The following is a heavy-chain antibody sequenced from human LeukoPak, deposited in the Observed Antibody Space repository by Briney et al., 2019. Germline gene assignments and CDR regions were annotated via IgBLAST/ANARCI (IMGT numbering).Heavy chain of an antibody. J-gene: IGHJ4*02. CDR3: AREWLRVAYSFDY. CDR2: INHSGST. D-gene: IGHD5-12*01. Sequence: SETLSLTCAVYGGSFSGYYWSLIRQPPGKGLEWIGEINHSGSTNYNPSLKSRVTISVDTSKNQFSLKLSSVTAADTAVYYCAREWLRVAYSFDYWGQGTLVTVSS. V-gene: IGHV4-34*01. CDR1: GGSFSGYY.